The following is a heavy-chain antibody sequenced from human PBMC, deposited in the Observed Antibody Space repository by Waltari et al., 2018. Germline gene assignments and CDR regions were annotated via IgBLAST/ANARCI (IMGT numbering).Heavy chain of an antibody. V-gene: IGHV4-34*01. CDR1: GGSFSGYY. J-gene: IGHJ4*02. CDR2: INHSGST. D-gene: IGHD3-3*01. CDR3: ARTRTYDFWSGYHYEAYYFDY. Sequence: QVQLQQWGAGLLKPSETLSLTCAVYGGSFSGYYWSWIRQPPGKGLEWIGEINHSGSTNYNPSLKSRVTISVDTSKNQFSLKLSSVTAADTAVYYCARTRTYDFWSGYHYEAYYFDYWGQGTLVTVSS.